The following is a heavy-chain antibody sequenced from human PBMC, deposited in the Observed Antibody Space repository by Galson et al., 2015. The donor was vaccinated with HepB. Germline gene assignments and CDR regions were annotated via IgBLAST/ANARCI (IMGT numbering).Heavy chain of an antibody. CDR3: VRNGYCSGGGCYQRYYGMDV. CDR2: MNPGNGNT. CDR1: GYTFISYA. V-gene: IGHV1-3*01. Sequence: SVKVSCKASGYTFISYAMHWVRQAPGQRPEWMGWMNPGNGNTKYSQKLQGRVTITRDTSATTAYMELSSLRSEDTAVYYCVRNGYCSGGGCYQRYYGMDVWGQGTTVTVSS. D-gene: IGHD2-15*01. J-gene: IGHJ6*02.